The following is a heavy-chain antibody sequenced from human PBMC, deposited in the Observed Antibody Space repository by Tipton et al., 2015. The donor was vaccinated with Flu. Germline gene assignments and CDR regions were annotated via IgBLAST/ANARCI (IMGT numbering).Heavy chain of an antibody. V-gene: IGHV4-59*01. CDR1: GGSFSNYY. CDR3: ARGSYGELLYFDY. Sequence: TLSLTCTVSGGSFSNYYWNWIRQPPGKGLEWIGYIYFSGSTEYNPSLRSRVTISLDTSKKHFSLNLSSVIAADTAMYYCARGSYGELLYFDYWGQGTLGIVSS. J-gene: IGHJ4*02. D-gene: IGHD1-26*01. CDR2: IYFSGST.